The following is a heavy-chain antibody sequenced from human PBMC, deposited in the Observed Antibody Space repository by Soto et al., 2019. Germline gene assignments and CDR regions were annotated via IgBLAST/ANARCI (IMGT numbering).Heavy chain of an antibody. V-gene: IGHV3-23*04. CDR2: ISGSGGST. CDR1: GFTFSSYA. D-gene: IGHD6-25*01. CDR3: AKFSVVAGAIDS. Sequence: VQLVESGGGVVQPGRSLRLSCAASGFTFSSYAMSWVRQAPGKGLEWVSAISGSGGSTYYADSVKGRFTISRDNSKNPLYLQINSLRAEDTAVYYCAKFSVVAGAIDSWGQGPLVTVSS. J-gene: IGHJ4*02.